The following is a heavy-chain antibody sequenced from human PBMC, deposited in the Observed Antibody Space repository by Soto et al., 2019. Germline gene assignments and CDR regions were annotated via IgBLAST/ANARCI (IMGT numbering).Heavy chain of an antibody. CDR3: ARDHLPSKNYDFWSGYYNY. CDR1: GFTFSSYA. Sequence: PGGSLRLSCAASGFTFSSYAMHWVRQAPGKGLEWVAVISYDGSNKYYADSVKGRFTISRDNSKNTLYLQMNSLRAEDTAVYYCARDHLPSKNYDFWSGYYNYWGQGTLVTVSS. V-gene: IGHV3-30-3*01. CDR2: ISYDGSNK. J-gene: IGHJ4*02. D-gene: IGHD3-3*01.